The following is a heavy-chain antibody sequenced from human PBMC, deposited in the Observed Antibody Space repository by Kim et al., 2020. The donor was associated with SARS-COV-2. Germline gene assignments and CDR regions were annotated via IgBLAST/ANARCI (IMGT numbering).Heavy chain of an antibody. Sequence: SETLSLTCAVYSGSFSGHYWRWIRQPPGKGLEWIGKIHESGSANYNPSLMSRLSISIDGSKNQFSLKLSSVPAADTGFYYWARSRAEVVPAPLLGLGPHYDYFIMVVWGQGTTVTVSS. V-gene: IGHV4-34*01. D-gene: IGHD2-2*02. CDR3: ARSRAEVVPAPLLGLGPHYDYFIMVV. CDR1: SGSFSGHY. J-gene: IGHJ6*02. CDR2: IHESGSA.